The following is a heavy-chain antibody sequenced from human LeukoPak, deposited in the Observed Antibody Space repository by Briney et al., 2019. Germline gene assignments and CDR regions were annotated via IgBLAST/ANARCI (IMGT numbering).Heavy chain of an antibody. CDR1: GFTFSSYS. CDR3: ARDPTWFGVKGLYFDY. J-gene: IGHJ4*02. Sequence: PGGSLRLSCAASGFTFSSYSMNWVRQAPGKGLEWVSSISSSSSYIYYADSVKGRFTISRDNAKNSLYLQMNSLRAEDTAVYYCARDPTWFGVKGLYFDYWGQGTLVTVSS. V-gene: IGHV3-21*01. CDR2: ISSSSSYI. D-gene: IGHD3-10*01.